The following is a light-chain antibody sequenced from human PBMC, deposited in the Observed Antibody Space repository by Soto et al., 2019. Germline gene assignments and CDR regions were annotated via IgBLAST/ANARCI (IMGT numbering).Light chain of an antibody. CDR1: SRDVGGYNY. CDR3: SSYAGSNNCN. Sequence: QSALTQPPSASVAPGQSVTISCTGTSRDVGGYNYVSWYQQHPGKAPKIMIYEVSKRPSGVPDRFSGSKSGNPASMTVSGIQDENEDDYSCSSYAGSNNCNFGTGTKVTVL. V-gene: IGLV2-8*01. J-gene: IGLJ1*01. CDR2: EVS.